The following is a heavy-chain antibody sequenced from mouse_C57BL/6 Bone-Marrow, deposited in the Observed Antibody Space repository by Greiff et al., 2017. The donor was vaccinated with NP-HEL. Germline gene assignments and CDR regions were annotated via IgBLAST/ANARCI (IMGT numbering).Heavy chain of an antibody. CDR3: ARSDYYSNYPFAD. D-gene: IGHD2-5*01. V-gene: IGHV1-54*01. CDR2: INPGSGGT. J-gene: IGHJ3*01. CDR1: GYAFTNYL. Sequence: VQLQQSGAELVRPGTSVKVSCKASGYAFTNYLIEWVKQRPGQGLEWIGVINPGSGGTYYNEKFKGKATLTADQSSSTAYMQLSSLTSEDSAVYVCARSDYYSNYPFADWGQGTLVTVSA.